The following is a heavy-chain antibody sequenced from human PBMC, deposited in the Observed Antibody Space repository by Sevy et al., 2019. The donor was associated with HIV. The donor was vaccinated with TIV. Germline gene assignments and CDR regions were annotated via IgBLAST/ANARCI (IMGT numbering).Heavy chain of an antibody. V-gene: IGHV3-48*01. Sequence: GGSLRLSCAASGFTFSRHSFNWVRQAPGKGLEWISYISSTSTTIFYADSVMDRFTISRDNAKNSLYLQMNSLRAEDTAVYYCARERIAVAGIGYYFDYWGRGTLVTVSS. CDR3: ARERIAVAGIGYYFDY. D-gene: IGHD6-19*01. CDR1: GFTFSRHS. CDR2: ISSTSTTI. J-gene: IGHJ4*02.